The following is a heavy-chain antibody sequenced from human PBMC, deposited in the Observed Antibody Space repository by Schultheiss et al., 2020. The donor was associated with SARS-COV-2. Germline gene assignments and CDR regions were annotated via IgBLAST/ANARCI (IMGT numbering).Heavy chain of an antibody. J-gene: IGHJ4*02. CDR3: ARDMSAAAGLFDS. D-gene: IGHD6-13*01. CDR2: IYYSGST. Sequence: SETLSLTCTVSGGSISSSSYYWGWIRQPPGKGLEWIGSIYYSGSTYYNPSLKSRVTISVDTSKNQFSLKLSSVTAADTAVYYCARDMSAAAGLFDSWGQGTLVTVSS. CDR1: GGSISSSSYY. V-gene: IGHV4-39*02.